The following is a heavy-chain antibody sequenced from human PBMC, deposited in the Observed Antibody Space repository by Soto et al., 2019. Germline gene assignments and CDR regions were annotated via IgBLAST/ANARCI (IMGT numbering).Heavy chain of an antibody. D-gene: IGHD3-22*01. J-gene: IGHJ5*02. CDR2: IIPILGIA. Sequence: GASVKVSCKASGYIFTSRYMHWVRQAPGQGLEWMGRIIPILGIANYAQKFQGRVTITADESTSTAYMELSSLRSEDTAIYYCARGLPYYYDSSGYYYRWFGPWGQGTLVTVSS. CDR3: ARGLPYYYDSSGYYYRWFGP. CDR1: GYIFTSRY. V-gene: IGHV1-69*04.